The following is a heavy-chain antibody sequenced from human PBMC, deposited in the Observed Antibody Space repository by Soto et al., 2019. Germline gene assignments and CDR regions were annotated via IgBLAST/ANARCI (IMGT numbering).Heavy chain of an antibody. D-gene: IGHD5-18*01. CDR2: ISYDGSNK. V-gene: IGHV3-30-3*01. CDR3: ARYSGIERGYSYGPPDY. J-gene: IGHJ4*01. Sequence: GGSLRLSCAASGFTFSSYAMHWVRQAPGKGLEWVAVISYDGSNKYYADSVKGRFTISRDNSKNTLYLQMNSLRAEDTAVYYCARYSGIERGYSYGPPDYWGHGTLVTVSS. CDR1: GFTFSSYA.